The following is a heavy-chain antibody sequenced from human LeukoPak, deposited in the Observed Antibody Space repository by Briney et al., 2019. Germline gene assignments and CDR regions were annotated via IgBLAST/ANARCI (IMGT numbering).Heavy chain of an antibody. Sequence: PGGSLRLSCAASGFTFSSYAMSWVRQAPGKGLEWVSAISGSGGSTYYADSVKGRFTISRDNSKNTLYLQMNSLRAEDTAVCYCAKEDYYDSSGYYYVPGDFDYWGQGTLVTVSS. D-gene: IGHD3-22*01. CDR2: ISGSGGST. CDR3: AKEDYYDSSGYYYVPGDFDY. J-gene: IGHJ4*02. CDR1: GFTFSSYA. V-gene: IGHV3-23*01.